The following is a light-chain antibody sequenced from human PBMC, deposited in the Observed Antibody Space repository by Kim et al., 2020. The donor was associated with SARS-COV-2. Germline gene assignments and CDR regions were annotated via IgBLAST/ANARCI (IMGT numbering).Light chain of an antibody. J-gene: IGLJ1*01. CDR3: QSYDSSHNYV. CDR2: GNS. Sequence: GQRVTISCTGTSSNIGAGYVVHWYQQLPGTAPKLLIYGNSNRPSGVPDRFSGSKSGTSASLAITGLQAEDEADYYCQSYDSSHNYVFGTGTKVTVL. V-gene: IGLV1-40*01. CDR1: SSNIGAGYV.